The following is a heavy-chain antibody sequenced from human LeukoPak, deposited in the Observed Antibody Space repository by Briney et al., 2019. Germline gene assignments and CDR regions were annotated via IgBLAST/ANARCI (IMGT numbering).Heavy chain of an antibody. CDR2: ISSNGGST. Sequence: GGSLRLSCSASGFAFSSYAMHWVRQAPGKGLEYVSAISSNGGSTYYADSVKGRFTISRDNSKNTLYLQMNSLRAEDTAVYYCAKDFSSSWSLEYWGQGTLVTVSS. J-gene: IGHJ4*02. V-gene: IGHV3-64*04. D-gene: IGHD6-13*01. CDR1: GFAFSSYA. CDR3: AKDFSSSWSLEY.